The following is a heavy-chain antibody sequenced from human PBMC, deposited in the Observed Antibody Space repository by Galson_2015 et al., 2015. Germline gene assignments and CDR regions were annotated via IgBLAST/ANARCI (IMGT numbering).Heavy chain of an antibody. D-gene: IGHD5-18*01. V-gene: IGHV3-30*03. CDR1: GFTFSSYG. J-gene: IGHJ5*02. Sequence: SLRLSCAASGFTFSSYGMHWVRQAPGKGLEWVAVISYDGSNKYYADSVKGRFTISRDNSKNTLHLQMNSLRAEDTAVYYCAREWEDTAMVLGWFDPWGQGTLVTVSS. CDR2: ISYDGSNK. CDR3: AREWEDTAMVLGWFDP.